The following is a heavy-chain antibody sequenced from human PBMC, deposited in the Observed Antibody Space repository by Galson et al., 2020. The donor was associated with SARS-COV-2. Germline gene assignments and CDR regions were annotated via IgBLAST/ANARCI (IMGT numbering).Heavy chain of an antibody. Sequence: GGSLRLSCVASGFIYSSYGMAWVRQAPGKGLEWVSIISGSATTTYYADSVKSRFTISRDNSKNTVFLQMNSLRAEDTAVYYCAKARMDTSSVNFDYWGQGTLVTVSS. D-gene: IGHD5-18*01. CDR2: ISGSATTT. V-gene: IGHV3-23*01. CDR1: GFIYSSYG. CDR3: AKARMDTSSVNFDY. J-gene: IGHJ4*02.